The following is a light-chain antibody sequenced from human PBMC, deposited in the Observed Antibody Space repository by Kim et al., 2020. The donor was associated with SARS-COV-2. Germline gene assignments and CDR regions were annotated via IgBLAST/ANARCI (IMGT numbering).Light chain of an antibody. Sequence: SYELTQPPSVYVSPGQTASITCSGDKLGDKYACWYQQKPGQSPVLVIYQDSKRPSGIPERFSGSNSGNTATLTISGTQAMDEADYYCQAWDSSTACVFGG. J-gene: IGLJ3*02. V-gene: IGLV3-1*01. CDR2: QDS. CDR1: KLGDKY. CDR3: QAWDSSTACV.